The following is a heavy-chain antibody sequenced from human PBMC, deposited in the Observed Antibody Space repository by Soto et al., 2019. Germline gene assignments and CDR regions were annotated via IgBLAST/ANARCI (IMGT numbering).Heavy chain of an antibody. J-gene: IGHJ4*02. CDR1: GGTFSSYA. CDR3: ARDPSVIVAADPFDY. V-gene: IGHV1-69*13. CDR2: IKPISDIT. Sequence: GASVKVSCKASGGTFSSYAINWVRQDPGQGREWMGGIKPISDITNYAQRFQGRVTFTADASTSTVYLELSSLRSDDTAVYYCARDPSVIVAADPFDYWGQGTLVTVSS. D-gene: IGHD6-13*01.